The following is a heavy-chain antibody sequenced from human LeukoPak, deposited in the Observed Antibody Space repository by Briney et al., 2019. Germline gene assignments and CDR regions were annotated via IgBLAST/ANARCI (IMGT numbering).Heavy chain of an antibody. V-gene: IGHV4-59*01. CDR2: IYYSGST. Sequence: PSETLSLTCTVSGGSISTYYWSWIRQPPGKGLEWIGYIYYSGSTNYNPSLKSRVTISVDTSKNQFSLKLSSVTAADTAVYYCARDRDYYDSSGRTYYYYGMDVWGQGTTVTVSS. J-gene: IGHJ6*02. CDR1: GGSISTYY. CDR3: ARDRDYYDSSGRTYYYYGMDV. D-gene: IGHD3-22*01.